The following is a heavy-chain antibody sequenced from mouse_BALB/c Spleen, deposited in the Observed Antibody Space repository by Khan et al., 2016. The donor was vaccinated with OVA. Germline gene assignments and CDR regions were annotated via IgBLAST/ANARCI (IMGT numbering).Heavy chain of an antibody. D-gene: IGHD1-1*01. V-gene: IGHV3-2*02. CDR1: GYSITNNYA. Sequence: EVKLLESGPGLVKPSQSLSLTCTVTGYSITNNYAWNWIRQFPGNKLEWMGYISYSGSTNYNPSLKSRISITRDTSKNQFFLQLNSVTTEDTATYYCARGNYYGYYFDYWGHGTTLTVSS. CDR2: ISYSGST. J-gene: IGHJ2*01. CDR3: ARGNYYGYYFDY.